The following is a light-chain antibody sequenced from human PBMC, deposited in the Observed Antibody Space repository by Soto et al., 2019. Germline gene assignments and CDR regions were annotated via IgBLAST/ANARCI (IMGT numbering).Light chain of an antibody. CDR3: QQRSNWWT. CDR1: QSVSSY. V-gene: IGKV3-11*01. J-gene: IGKJ1*01. Sequence: EIVLTQSPATLSLSPGERATLSCRASQSVSSYLAWYQQKPGQAPRLLIYDASNRATVIPARFSGSGSGTDFTLTISLLDPEDFAVYYCQQRSNWWTFGQGTKVEIK. CDR2: DAS.